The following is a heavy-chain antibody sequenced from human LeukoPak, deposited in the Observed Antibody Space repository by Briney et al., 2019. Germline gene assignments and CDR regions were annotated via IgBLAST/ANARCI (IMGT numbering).Heavy chain of an antibody. CDR2: INPNSGGT. D-gene: IGHD2-2*01. Sequence: GASVRVSCKASGYTFTGYYMHWVRQAPGQGLEWMGWINPNSGGTNYAQKFQGRVTMTRDTSISTAYMELSRLRSDATAVYYCARGDCSSASCFLVNWFDPWGQGTLVTVSS. J-gene: IGHJ5*02. V-gene: IGHV1-2*02. CDR3: ARGDCSSASCFLVNWFDP. CDR1: GYTFTGYY.